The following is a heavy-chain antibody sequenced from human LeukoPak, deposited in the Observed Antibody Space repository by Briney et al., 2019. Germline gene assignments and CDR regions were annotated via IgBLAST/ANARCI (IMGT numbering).Heavy chain of an antibody. D-gene: IGHD4-17*01. CDR1: GFTFSNAW. V-gene: IGHV3-15*01. CDR2: IKSKTDGGTT. J-gene: IGHJ5*02. CDR3: TTGYGDYRFDP. Sequence: GGSLRLSCAASGFTFSNAWMSWVRQAPGKGLEGVGRIKSKTDGGTTDYAAPVKGRFTISRDDSKNTLCLQMNSLKTEDTAVYYCTTGYGDYRFDPWGHGTLVTVSS.